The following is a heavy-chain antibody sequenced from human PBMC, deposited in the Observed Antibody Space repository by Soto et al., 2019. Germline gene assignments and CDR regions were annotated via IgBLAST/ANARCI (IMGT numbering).Heavy chain of an antibody. V-gene: IGHV3-21*01. CDR2: ISTSSSYI. Sequence: EVQLVESGGGLVKPGGSLRLSCAASGFTFRTYSMNWVRQAPGKGLEWVSSISTSSSYISYADSVKGRFTVSRDNAKNSLYLQMNSLRADDTAVYFCARRQYYFYYMDVWGKGTTVTVSS. J-gene: IGHJ6*03. CDR1: GFTFRTYS. CDR3: ARRQYYFYYMDV.